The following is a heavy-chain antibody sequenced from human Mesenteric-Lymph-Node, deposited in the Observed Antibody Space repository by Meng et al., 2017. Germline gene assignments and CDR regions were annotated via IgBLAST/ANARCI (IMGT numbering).Heavy chain of an antibody. Sequence: QVQLQEACQGLLTPSQTLSLTCTVAGGPVSSGGNYWTWIRQHPGKGLEWFGPIYYSGSSFYNPSLKRRVIISIDTSKNQFSLNLRSVTAADTAVYYCARVSSGWDYFDYWGQGTLVTVSS. J-gene: IGHJ4*02. CDR1: GGPVSSGGNY. CDR3: ARVSSGWDYFDY. V-gene: IGHV4-31*03. CDR2: IYYSGSS. D-gene: IGHD6-19*01.